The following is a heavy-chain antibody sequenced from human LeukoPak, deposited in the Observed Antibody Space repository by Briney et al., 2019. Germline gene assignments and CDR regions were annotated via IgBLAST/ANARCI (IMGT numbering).Heavy chain of an antibody. CDR1: GFTFSSYS. J-gene: IGHJ5*02. CDR2: ISSSSSTI. V-gene: IGHV3-48*01. D-gene: IGHD3-3*01. Sequence: GGFLRLSCAASGFTFSSYSMNWVRQAPGKGLEWVSYISSSSSTIYYADSVKGRFTISRDNAKNSLYLQMNSLRAEDTAVYYCARGGYYDFWSGYSGPWGQGTLVTVSS. CDR3: ARGGYYDFWSGYSGP.